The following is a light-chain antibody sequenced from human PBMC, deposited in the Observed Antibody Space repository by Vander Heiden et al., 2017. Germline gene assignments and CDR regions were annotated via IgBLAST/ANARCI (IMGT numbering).Light chain of an antibody. V-gene: IGKV1-39*01. CDR2: SAS. CDR1: QSLSSY. Sequence: IQMTQSSSSLSASVGDRVPITCRASQSLSSYLNWYQQKPGKAPKLLIYSASSLQSGVPARFSGSGSGTDFTLTISSLQPEDFAIYYCQQSDSTPRTFGQGTKVEIK. CDR3: QQSDSTPRT. J-gene: IGKJ1*01.